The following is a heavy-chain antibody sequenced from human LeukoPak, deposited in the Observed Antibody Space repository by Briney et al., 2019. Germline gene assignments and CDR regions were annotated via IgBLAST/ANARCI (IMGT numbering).Heavy chain of an antibody. J-gene: IGHJ4*02. CDR3: ARHLSGITGYTYGRGIDY. CDR1: GFTFSNYW. Sequence: GGSLRLSCAASGFTFSNYWMSWVRQAPGKGLEWVANIKQDGSEKYYVDSVKGRFTISRDNAKTSLYLQMNSLRAEDTAVYYCARHLSGITGYTYGRGIDYWGQGTLVTVSS. CDR2: IKQDGSEK. D-gene: IGHD5-18*01. V-gene: IGHV3-7*01.